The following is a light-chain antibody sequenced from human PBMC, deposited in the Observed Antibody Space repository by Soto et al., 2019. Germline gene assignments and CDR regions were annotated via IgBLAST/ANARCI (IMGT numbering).Light chain of an antibody. CDR3: CSYAGSSTFPYV. V-gene: IGLV2-23*02. CDR1: SSDVGSYNL. J-gene: IGLJ1*01. CDR2: EDS. Sequence: QSVLTQPASVSGSPGQSITISCTGTSSDVGSYNLVSWYQQHPGKAPKLMIYEDSKRPSGVSNRFSGSKSGNTASLTISGLQAEDEADYYCCSYAGSSTFPYVFGTGTKVTVL.